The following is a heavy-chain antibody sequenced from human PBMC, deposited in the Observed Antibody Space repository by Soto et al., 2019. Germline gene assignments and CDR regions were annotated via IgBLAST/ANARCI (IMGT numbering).Heavy chain of an antibody. CDR2: IYYSGST. CDR3: ARVLGDCSSTSCYTNFDY. Sequence: SETLSLTCTVSGGSISSYYWSWIRQPPGKGLEWIGYIYYSGSTNYNPSLKSRVTISVDTSKNQFSLKLSSVTAADTAVYYCARVLGDCSSTSCYTNFDYWGQGTLVTVSS. J-gene: IGHJ4*02. D-gene: IGHD2-2*02. V-gene: IGHV4-59*01. CDR1: GGSISSYY.